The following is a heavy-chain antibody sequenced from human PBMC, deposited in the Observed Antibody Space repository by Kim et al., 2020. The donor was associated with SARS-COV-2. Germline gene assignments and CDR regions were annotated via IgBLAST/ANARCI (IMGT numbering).Heavy chain of an antibody. J-gene: IGHJ4*02. D-gene: IGHD3-10*01. CDR3: AREYDGSVSYYYFDY. V-gene: IGHV3-30*07. Sequence: GKGRFTISRDYSKNILYLQMTGLRADDTAVYYCAREYDGSVSYYYFDYWGQGTLVTVSS.